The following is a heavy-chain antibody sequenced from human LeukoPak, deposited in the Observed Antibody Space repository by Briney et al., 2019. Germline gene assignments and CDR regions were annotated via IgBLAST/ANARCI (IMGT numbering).Heavy chain of an antibody. D-gene: IGHD5-24*01. CDR3: ARVRTEFGDGYH. J-gene: IGHJ5*02. V-gene: IGHV1-69*05. Sequence: SVKVSCKASGGTFSSYAISWVRQAPGQGLEWMGGIIPIFGTANYAQKFQGRVTITTDESTSTAYMELSSLRSEDTAVYHCARVRTEFGDGYHWGQGTLVTVSS. CDR2: IIPIFGTA. CDR1: GGTFSSYA.